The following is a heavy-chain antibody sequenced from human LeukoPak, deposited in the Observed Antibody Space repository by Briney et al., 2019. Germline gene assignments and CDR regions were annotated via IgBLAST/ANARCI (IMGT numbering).Heavy chain of an antibody. D-gene: IGHD2-21*02. V-gene: IGHV1-18*04. CDR3: ARDFCCGDPSFDY. CDR1: GYTLSNHA. CDR2: ISADNGNT. J-gene: IGHJ4*02. Sequence: ASVKVSCKGSGYTLSNHAFSWVRQAPGQGLEWMGWISADNGNTNHAQKFQGRVTITRDTSASTAYMELSSLRSEDTAVYYCARDFCCGDPSFDYWGQGTLVTVSS.